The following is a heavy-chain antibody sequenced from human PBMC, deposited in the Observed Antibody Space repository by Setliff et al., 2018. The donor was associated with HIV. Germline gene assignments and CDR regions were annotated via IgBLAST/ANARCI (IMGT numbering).Heavy chain of an antibody. CDR1: GGSIDNNKYY. D-gene: IGHD3-22*01. Sequence: SVTLSLTCSVSGGSIDNNKYYWTWIRQPPGKGLEWTGSIYHTGRTYYNRSLESRLTISIDTSKNQFSLKLTSVTAADTAMYYCASRIYYYDESRVLREEGFVPWGQGTLVTVSS. J-gene: IGHJ5*02. V-gene: IGHV4-39*01. CDR2: IYHTGRT. CDR3: ASRIYYYDESRVLREEGFVP.